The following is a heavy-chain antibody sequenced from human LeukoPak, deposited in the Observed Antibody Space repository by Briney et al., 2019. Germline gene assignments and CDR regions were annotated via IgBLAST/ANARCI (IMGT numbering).Heavy chain of an antibody. CDR3: ARVSYSYDALDV. CDR1: SGSFSGYY. D-gene: IGHD5-24*01. CDR2: ITDSGRT. V-gene: IGHV4-34*01. J-gene: IGHJ3*01. Sequence: SETLSLTCALNSGSFSGYYWAWIRQPPGKGLEWIGEITDSGRTNYSPSLKSRVTISTDTSKNQFSLSLISVTAADTGVYYCARVSYSYDALDVWGQGTTVTVFS.